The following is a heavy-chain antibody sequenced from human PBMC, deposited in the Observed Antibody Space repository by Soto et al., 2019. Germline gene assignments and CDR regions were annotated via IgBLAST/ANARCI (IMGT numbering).Heavy chain of an antibody. V-gene: IGHV4-34*01. CDR3: ARGDCSSTSCYGLDYYYYGMDV. CDR1: GGSFSGYY. J-gene: IGHJ6*02. CDR2: INHSGST. D-gene: IGHD2-2*01. Sequence: PSETLSLTCAVYGGSFSGYYWSWIRQPPGKGLEWIGEINHSGSTNYNPSLKSRVTISVDTSKNQFSLKLSSVTAADTAVYYCARGDCSSTSCYGLDYYYYGMDVWGQGTTVTVSS.